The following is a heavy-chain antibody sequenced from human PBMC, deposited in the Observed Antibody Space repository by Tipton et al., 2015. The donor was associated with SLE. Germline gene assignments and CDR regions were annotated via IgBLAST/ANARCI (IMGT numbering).Heavy chain of an antibody. CDR2: IRSKAYGGTT. D-gene: IGHD1-1*01. CDR1: GFTFGDYA. CDR3: TRDSWNDATHLDY. V-gene: IGHV3-49*04. J-gene: IGHJ4*02. Sequence: SLRLSCTASGFTFGDYAMSWVRQAPGKGLEWVGFIRSKAYGGTTECAASVKGRFTISRDDSKSIAYLQMNSLKTEDTAVYYCTRDSWNDATHLDYWGQGTLVTVSS.